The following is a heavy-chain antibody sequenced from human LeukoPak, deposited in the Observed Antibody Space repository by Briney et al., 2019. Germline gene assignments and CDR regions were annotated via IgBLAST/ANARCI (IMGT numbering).Heavy chain of an antibody. CDR2: INHSGST. Sequence: SETLSLTCAVYGGSSSGYYWSWIRQPPGKGLEWIGEINHSGSTNYNPSLKSRVTISVDRSKNQFSLKLSSVTAADTAVYYCARAVEGTPDDYWGQGTLVTVSS. J-gene: IGHJ4*02. V-gene: IGHV4-34*01. CDR3: ARAVEGTPDDY. CDR1: GGSSSGYY. D-gene: IGHD2-15*01.